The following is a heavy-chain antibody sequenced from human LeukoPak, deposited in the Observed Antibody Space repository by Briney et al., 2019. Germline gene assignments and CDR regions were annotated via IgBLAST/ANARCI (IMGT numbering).Heavy chain of an antibody. CDR2: ISSSSSYI. J-gene: IGHJ4*02. V-gene: IGHV3-21*01. CDR1: GFTFSSYS. CDR3: ARDEETYYDFWSGYYN. D-gene: IGHD3-3*01. Sequence: GGSLRLSCAASGFTFSSYSMNWVRQAPGKGLEWVSSISSSSSYIYCADSVKGRFTIPRDNAKNSLYLQMNSLRAEDTAVYYCARDEETYYDFWSGYYNWGQGTLVTVSS.